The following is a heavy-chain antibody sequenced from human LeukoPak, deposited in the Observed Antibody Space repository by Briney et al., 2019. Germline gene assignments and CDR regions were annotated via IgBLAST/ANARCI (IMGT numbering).Heavy chain of an antibody. J-gene: IGHJ4*02. CDR1: GFSFSDAW. Sequence: GGSHRLSRAASGFSFSDAWMSWVRQIPGKGLEWVGRIESKTDGGTTDYAAPVKGRFTISRDDSTNTLYLQMNSLKSEDTAVYYCTTYGSGRKFDYWGQGILVTVSS. V-gene: IGHV3-15*04. D-gene: IGHD3-10*01. CDR3: TTYGSGRKFDY. CDR2: IESKTDGGTT.